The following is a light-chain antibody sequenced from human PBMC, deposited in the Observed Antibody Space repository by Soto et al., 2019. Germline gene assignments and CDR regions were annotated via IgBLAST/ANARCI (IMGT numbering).Light chain of an antibody. V-gene: IGKV3-20*01. CDR1: QSITSSF. CDR3: QQYENSPST. J-gene: IGKJ5*01. CDR2: GAS. Sequence: EIGLAQSLGILSMSPGQGSSLSCGASQSITSSFLAWYQQKTGQAPRLXIYGASSRATGIPDRFSGTRYETDFNLTINRLEPEELAVYYCQQYENSPSTFGQGTRLEIK.